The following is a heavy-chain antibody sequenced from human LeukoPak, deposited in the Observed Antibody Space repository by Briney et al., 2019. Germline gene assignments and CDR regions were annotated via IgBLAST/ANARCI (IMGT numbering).Heavy chain of an antibody. CDR1: RGSINSRSDYW. D-gene: IGHD1-26*01. CDR3: ARQRAGGTWAFEH. Sequence: SETLSLTCTVSRGSINSRSDYWWAWIRQPPGKGLEWIGSVYYDGSTYYKPSLKSRLTISVDMSKDQFSLNLTSMTAADTAVYFCARQRAGGTWAFEHWGQGTLLTVSS. J-gene: IGHJ4*02. V-gene: IGHV4-39*01. CDR2: VYYDGST.